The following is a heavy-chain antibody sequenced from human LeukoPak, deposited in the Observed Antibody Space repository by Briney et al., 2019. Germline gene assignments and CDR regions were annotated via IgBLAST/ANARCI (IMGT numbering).Heavy chain of an antibody. CDR1: GYIFRNYA. D-gene: IGHD2-2*01. V-gene: IGHV1-18*01. Sequence: ASVKVSCKTSGYIFRNYAISWVRQAPGQGPEWVGWINPFNADAKYAQKFQGGVTMTTDTSTSTAYLELRSLRYDDTAVYYCARGEKSYAYWGQGTLVTVSS. CDR3: ARGEKSYAY. J-gene: IGHJ4*02. CDR2: INPFNADA.